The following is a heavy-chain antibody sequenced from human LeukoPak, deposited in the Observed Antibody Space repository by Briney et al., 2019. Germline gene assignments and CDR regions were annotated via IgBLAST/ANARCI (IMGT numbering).Heavy chain of an antibody. CDR2: INAGNGNT. D-gene: IGHD6-13*01. CDR1: GYTFTSYA. Sequence: ASVKVSCKASGYTFTSYAMHWVRQAPGQRLEWMGCINAGNGNTKYSQKFQGRVTITRDTSASTAYMELSSLRSEDTAVYYCARDSGGRQLVRRYFDYWGQGTLVTVSS. J-gene: IGHJ4*02. CDR3: ARDSGGRQLVRRYFDY. V-gene: IGHV1-3*01.